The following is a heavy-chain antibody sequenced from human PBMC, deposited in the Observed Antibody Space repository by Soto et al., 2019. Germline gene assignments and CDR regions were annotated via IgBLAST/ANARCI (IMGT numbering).Heavy chain of an antibody. CDR1: GGSISSGGYY. D-gene: IGHD3-10*01. CDR3: ARVPRSYYGSETNWFDP. J-gene: IGHJ5*02. Sequence: QVQLQESGPGLVKPSQTLSLTCTVSGGSISSGGYYWSWIRQHPGKGLEWIGYIYYSGITYYTPALKSGVTISVDAAKNRFALKRSSVTAADTAVYYCARVPRSYYGSETNWFDPWGQGTLVTVSS. CDR2: IYYSGIT. V-gene: IGHV4-31*03.